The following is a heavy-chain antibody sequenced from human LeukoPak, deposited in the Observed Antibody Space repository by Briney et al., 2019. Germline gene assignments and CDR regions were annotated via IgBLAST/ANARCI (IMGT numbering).Heavy chain of an antibody. Sequence: GGSLRLSCAASGFTVSSNYMSWVRQAPGKGLEWVSVIYSGGSTYYVDSVKGRFTISRDNSKNTLYLQMNSLRAEDTAVYYCARGAGSGYSYGYGAFDIWGQGTMVTVSS. V-gene: IGHV3-66*01. CDR2: IYSGGST. CDR3: ARGAGSGYSYGYGAFDI. CDR1: GFTVSSNY. D-gene: IGHD5-18*01. J-gene: IGHJ3*02.